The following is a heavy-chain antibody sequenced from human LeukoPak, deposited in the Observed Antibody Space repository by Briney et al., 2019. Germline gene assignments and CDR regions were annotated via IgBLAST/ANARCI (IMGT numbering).Heavy chain of an antibody. CDR3: ARDGSGSYGGDWFDP. CDR2: INPNSGGT. J-gene: IGHJ5*02. D-gene: IGHD3-10*01. Sequence: ASVKVSCKASGYTFTGYYMHWVRQAPGQGLEWMGWINPNSGGTNYAQKFQGRVTMTRDTSISTAYMELSRLRSDDTAVYYCARDGSGSYGGDWFDPWGQGTLVTVSS. CDR1: GYTFTGYY. V-gene: IGHV1-2*02.